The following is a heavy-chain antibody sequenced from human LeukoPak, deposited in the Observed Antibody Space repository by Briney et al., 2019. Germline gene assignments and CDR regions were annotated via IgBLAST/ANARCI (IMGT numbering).Heavy chain of an antibody. D-gene: IGHD3-16*01. CDR1: GFTFSNHW. Sequence: GGSLRLSCAASGFTFSNHWMHWVRQAPGKGLVWVSRINTDGSRTSYADSVKGRFTISRDNAKNTLYLQMNSLRAEDTAVYYCARELPRIGGQTDASDIWGQGTMVTVS. V-gene: IGHV3-74*01. CDR3: ARELPRIGGQTDASDI. CDR2: INTDGSRT. J-gene: IGHJ3*02.